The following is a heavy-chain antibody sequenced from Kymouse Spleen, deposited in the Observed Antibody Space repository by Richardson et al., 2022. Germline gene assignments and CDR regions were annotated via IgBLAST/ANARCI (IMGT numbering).Heavy chain of an antibody. D-gene: IGHD6-6*01. V-gene: IGHV4-34*01. CDR1: GGSFSGYY. Sequence: QVQLQQWGAGLLKPSETLSLTCAVYGGSFSGYYWSWIRQPPGKGLEWIGEINHSGSTNYNPSLKSRVTISVDTSKNQFSLKLSSVTAADTAVYYCARECPDSSSSYFDYWGQGTLVTVSS. CDR2: INHSGST. J-gene: IGHJ4*02. CDR3: ARECPDSSSSYFDY.